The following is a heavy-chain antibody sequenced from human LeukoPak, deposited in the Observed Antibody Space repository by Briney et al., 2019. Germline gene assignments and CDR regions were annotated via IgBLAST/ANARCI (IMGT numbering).Heavy chain of an antibody. Sequence: GGSLRLSCAASGFTFSSYALHWVRQAPGKGLEWVAVISYDGSNKNYADSVKGRFTISRDNSKNTLYLQMNSLRAEDTAVYYCARDAENYYFDYWGQGTLVTVSS. J-gene: IGHJ4*02. D-gene: IGHD1-7*01. V-gene: IGHV3-30-3*01. CDR3: ARDAENYYFDY. CDR2: ISYDGSNK. CDR1: GFTFSSYA.